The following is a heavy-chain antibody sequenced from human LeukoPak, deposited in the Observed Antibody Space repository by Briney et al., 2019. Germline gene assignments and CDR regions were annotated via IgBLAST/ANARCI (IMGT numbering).Heavy chain of an antibody. V-gene: IGHV4-59*01. CDR1: GGSISSYY. CDR2: IYYTGTT. J-gene: IGHJ4*02. CDR3: ARGGWRLDY. Sequence: SETLSLTCTVSGGSISSYYWSWIRQPPGKGLEWIGYIYYTGTTNYNPSLKSRVTISVDTSKNEFSLKLSSVTAADTAVYYCARGGWRLDYWGQGTLVTVSS. D-gene: IGHD2-15*01.